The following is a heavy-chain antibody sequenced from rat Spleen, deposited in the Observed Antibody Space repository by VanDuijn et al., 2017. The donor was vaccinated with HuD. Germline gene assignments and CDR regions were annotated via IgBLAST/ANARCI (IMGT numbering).Heavy chain of an antibody. CDR1: GFTFSNYG. V-gene: IGHV5-29*01. CDR2: IKYDGSST. J-gene: IGHJ2*01. D-gene: IGHD4-3*01. Sequence: EVQLVESGGGLVQPGRSLKLSCAASGFTFSNYGMAWVRQAPTKGLEWVATIKYDGSSTYYRDSVKGRFTISRDNAENTAYLQMNSLWSEDTATYYCAVAGYGYWGQGVVVTVSS. CDR3: AVAGYGY.